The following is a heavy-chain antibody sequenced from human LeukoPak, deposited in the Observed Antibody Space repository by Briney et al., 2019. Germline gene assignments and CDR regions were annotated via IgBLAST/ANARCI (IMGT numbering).Heavy chain of an antibody. D-gene: IGHD3-22*01. Sequence: ASVKVSCKASGYTFTSYDINWVRQATGQGPEWMGWMNPNSGNTGYAQKFQGRVTMTRNTSISTAYMELSSLRSEDTAVYYCARSSDDYYDSSGYYSWGQGTLVTVSS. CDR1: GYTFTSYD. V-gene: IGHV1-8*01. CDR2: MNPNSGNT. CDR3: ARSSDDYYDSSGYYS. J-gene: IGHJ4*02.